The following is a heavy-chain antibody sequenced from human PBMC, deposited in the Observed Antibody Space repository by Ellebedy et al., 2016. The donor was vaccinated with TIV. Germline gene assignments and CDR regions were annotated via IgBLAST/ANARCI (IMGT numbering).Heavy chain of an antibody. CDR2: IYASGGT. D-gene: IGHD6-19*01. CDR1: GVSFSNYF. J-gene: IGHJ6*02. Sequence: MPSETLSLTCTLSGVSFSNYFWRRSRQPAGKGLQWIGRIYASGGTNYNPSLKSRVTISVDTSRNQFSLKLSSVTAADTAVYYCARDTAVTGYGMDVWGQGTTVTVSS. CDR3: ARDTAVTGYGMDV. V-gene: IGHV4-4*07.